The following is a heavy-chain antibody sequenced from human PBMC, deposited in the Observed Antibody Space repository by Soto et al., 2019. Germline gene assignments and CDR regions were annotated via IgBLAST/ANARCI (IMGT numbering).Heavy chain of an antibody. CDR3: AKEARSRAVTATRVYGMDV. J-gene: IGHJ6*02. D-gene: IGHD4-17*01. CDR1: GFSVTSYS. Sequence: EVQLVESGGGLVQPGGSLRLSCAASGFSVTSYSMNWVRQAPGKGLQWVSHISSSGSSVHHADSVKGRFTISRDSPKNTLLLQTDSLRDEDTAVYFCAKEARSRAVTATRVYGMDVWGQGTTVAVSS. CDR2: ISSSGSSV. V-gene: IGHV3-48*02.